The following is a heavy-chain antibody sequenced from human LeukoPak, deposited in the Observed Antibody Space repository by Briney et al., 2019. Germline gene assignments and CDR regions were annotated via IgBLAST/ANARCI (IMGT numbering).Heavy chain of an antibody. D-gene: IGHD5-18*01. V-gene: IGHV3-7*01. CDR1: GFTFNSYW. CDR3: ARDMWLGYKYETFDMDV. CDR2: INQNGSEK. J-gene: IGHJ6*03. Sequence: GGSLILSCAASGFTFNSYWMNWVRQAPGKGLEWVANINQNGSEKFHVDSVRGRFTISRDNAENSLYLEMTMLRVEDTAVYFCARDMWLGYKYETFDMDVWGKGTTVIVSS.